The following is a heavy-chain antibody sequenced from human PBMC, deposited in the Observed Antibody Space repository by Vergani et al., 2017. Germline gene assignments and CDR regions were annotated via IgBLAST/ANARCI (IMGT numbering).Heavy chain of an antibody. V-gene: IGHV1-2*06. CDR3: ARVIAVAGSTKGFGY. CDR1: GYTFTGYY. Sequence: QVQLVQSGAEVKKPGASVKVSCKASGYTFTGYYMHWVRQAPGQGLEWMGRINPNSGGTNYAQKFQGRVTMTRDTSISTAYMELSRLRSDDTAVYYCARVIAVAGSTKGFGYWGQGTLVTVSS. CDR2: INPNSGGT. D-gene: IGHD6-19*01. J-gene: IGHJ4*02.